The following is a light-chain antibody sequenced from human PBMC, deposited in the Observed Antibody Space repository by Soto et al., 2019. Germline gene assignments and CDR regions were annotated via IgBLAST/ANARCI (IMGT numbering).Light chain of an antibody. CDR2: AAS. CDR1: QSISNY. J-gene: IGKJ2*01. Sequence: DLQMTQSPSSLSASVGDRVTITCRASQSISNYLNWYQQKPGKAPKLLIYAASSLQSGVPSRFSGSGSGTDFTLTISSVQPEDFATYYCQQSYSTPYTFGQGTKLEIK. V-gene: IGKV1-39*01. CDR3: QQSYSTPYT.